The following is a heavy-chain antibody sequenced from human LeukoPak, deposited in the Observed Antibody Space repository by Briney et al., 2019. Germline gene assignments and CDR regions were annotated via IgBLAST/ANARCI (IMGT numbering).Heavy chain of an antibody. CDR2: IYYSGST. V-gene: IGHV4-39*01. D-gene: IGHD3-10*01. CDR3: ARHVNYYGSGRYYYYYYYMDV. J-gene: IGHJ6*03. Sequence: PSETLSLTCTVSGVSISSSNSYWGWIRQPPGKGLEWIGSIYYSGSTYYNPSLKSRVTISVDTSKNQFSLKLSSVTAADTAVYYCARHVNYYGSGRYYYYYYYMDVWGKGTTVTISS. CDR1: GVSISSSNSY.